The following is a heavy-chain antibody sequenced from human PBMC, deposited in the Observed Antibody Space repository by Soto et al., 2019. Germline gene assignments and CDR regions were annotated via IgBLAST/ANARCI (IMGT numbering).Heavy chain of an antibody. CDR3: ARSLLQGDF. Sequence: QVQLVQSGAEVKKPGASVKISCKASGYTFIHYYIHWVRQAPGQGLEWMAIINPNGGSTNYAQKFQGRVTVTSDTSTTTVSMELNSLESGGTAVYFCARSLLQGDFWGQGTLVTVSS. J-gene: IGHJ4*02. V-gene: IGHV1-46*01. CDR1: GYTFIHYY. CDR2: INPNGGST. D-gene: IGHD2-21*01.